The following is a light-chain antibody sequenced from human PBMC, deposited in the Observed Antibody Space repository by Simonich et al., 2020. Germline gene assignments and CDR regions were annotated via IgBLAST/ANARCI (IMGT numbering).Light chain of an antibody. CDR1: QGVSSN. Sequence: EIVMTQSPATLSVSPGERATLSCRASQGVSSNLAWYQQKPGQAPRLLIYGASTRATGIPARLSGSGSGTEFTLTISSMQSEDFAVYYCQQYNNWPPWTCGQGTKVEIK. J-gene: IGKJ1*01. CDR3: QQYNNWPPWT. V-gene: IGKV3-15*01. CDR2: GAS.